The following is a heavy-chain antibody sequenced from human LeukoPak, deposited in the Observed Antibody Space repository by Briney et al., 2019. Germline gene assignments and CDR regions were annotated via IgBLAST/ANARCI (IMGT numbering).Heavy chain of an antibody. D-gene: IGHD3-10*01. CDR1: GYTFTGYY. CDR3: ARVPYGSGARRPYYYGMDV. J-gene: IGHJ6*02. V-gene: IGHV1-2*02. CDR2: INPNSGGT. Sequence: ASLKVSCKASGYTFTGYYMHWVRHAPGQGLEWRGWINPNSGGTNYAQKPQGRVTMTRDTSISTAYMELSRRRSDDTAVYYCARVPYGSGARRPYYYGMDVWGQGTTVTVSS.